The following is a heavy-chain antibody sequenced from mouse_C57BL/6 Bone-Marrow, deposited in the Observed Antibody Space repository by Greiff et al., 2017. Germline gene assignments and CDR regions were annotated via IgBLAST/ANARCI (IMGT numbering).Heavy chain of an antibody. CDR3: ARGVFITTVVRYFDV. J-gene: IGHJ1*03. CDR2: IDPANGNT. CDR1: GFNIKNTY. D-gene: IGHD1-1*01. Sequence: VQLQQSVAELVRPGASVKLSCTASGFNIKNTYMHWVKQRPEQGLEWIGRIDPANGNTKYAPKFQGKATITADTSSNTAYLQLSSLTSEDTAIYYGARGVFITTVVRYFDVWGTGTTVTVSS. V-gene: IGHV14-3*01.